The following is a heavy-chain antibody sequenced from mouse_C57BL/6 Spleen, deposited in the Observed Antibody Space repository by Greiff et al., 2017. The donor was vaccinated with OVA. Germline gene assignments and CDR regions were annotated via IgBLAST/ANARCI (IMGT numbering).Heavy chain of an antibody. D-gene: IGHD2-3*01. Sequence: QVQLQQPGAELVRPGSSVKLSCKASGYTFTSYWMHWVKQRPIQGLEWIGNIDPSDSETPSNQKFKDTATLPVDKSSSTAYMQLSSLTSEDSAVYYCARSDGYYWYFDVWGTGTTVTVSS. CDR1: GYTFTSYW. V-gene: IGHV1-52*01. CDR3: ARSDGYYWYFDV. CDR2: IDPSDSET. J-gene: IGHJ1*03.